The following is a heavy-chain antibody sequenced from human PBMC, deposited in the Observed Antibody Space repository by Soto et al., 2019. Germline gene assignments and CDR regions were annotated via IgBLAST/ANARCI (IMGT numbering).Heavy chain of an antibody. J-gene: IGHJ4*02. CDR1: GFSVTANY. Sequence: GGSLRLSCEVSGFSVTANYMSWVRQAPGKGLEWVSVIYSGGSTYYIDSVKGRFSISRDQSKNTIYLQMDSLRVEDTALYYCTKGRYLEWFLSGGGEECWGRGILVTVSS. D-gene: IGHD3-3*01. V-gene: IGHV3-53*01. CDR3: TKGRYLEWFLSGGGEEC. CDR2: IYSGGST.